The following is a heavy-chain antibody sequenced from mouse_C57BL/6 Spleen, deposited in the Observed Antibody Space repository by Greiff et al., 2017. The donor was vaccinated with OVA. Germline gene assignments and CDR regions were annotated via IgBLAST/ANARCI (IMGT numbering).Heavy chain of an antibody. V-gene: IGHV5-16*01. CDR1: GFTFSDYY. CDR2: INYDGSST. Sequence: EVKLVESEGGLVQPGSSMKLSCTASGFTFSDYYMAWVRQVPEKGLEWVANINYDGSSTYYLDSLKSRFIISRDNAKNILYLQMSSLKSEDTATYYCARDPYGSSDWYFDVWGTGTTVTVSS. D-gene: IGHD1-1*01. J-gene: IGHJ1*03. CDR3: ARDPYGSSDWYFDV.